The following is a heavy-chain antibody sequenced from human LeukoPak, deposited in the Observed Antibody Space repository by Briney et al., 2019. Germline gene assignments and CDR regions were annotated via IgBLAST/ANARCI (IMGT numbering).Heavy chain of an antibody. D-gene: IGHD5-18*01. Sequence: SETLSLTCAVYGGSFSGYYWSWIRQPPGKGLEWIGEINHSGSTNYNPSLKSRVTISVDTSKNQFSLKLSSVTAADTAVYYCARGNLWIQLWFRYFDYWGQGTLVTVSS. V-gene: IGHV4-34*01. CDR1: GGSFSGYY. CDR2: INHSGST. J-gene: IGHJ4*02. CDR3: ARGNLWIQLWFRYFDY.